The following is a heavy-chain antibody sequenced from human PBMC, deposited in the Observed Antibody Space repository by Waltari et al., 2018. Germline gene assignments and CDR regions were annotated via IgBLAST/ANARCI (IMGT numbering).Heavy chain of an antibody. CDR1: GFTFSSYE. J-gene: IGHJ6*02. CDR2: ISSSGSTI. V-gene: IGHV3-48*03. Sequence: EVQLVESGGGLVQPGGSLRLSCAASGFTFSSYEMNWVRQAPGKGLEWVSYISSSGSTIDYADSVKGRFTISRDNAKNSLYLQMNSLRAEDTAVYYCARDWIFGVVTAYYGMDVWGQGTTVTVSS. CDR3: ARDWIFGVVTAYYGMDV. D-gene: IGHD3-3*01.